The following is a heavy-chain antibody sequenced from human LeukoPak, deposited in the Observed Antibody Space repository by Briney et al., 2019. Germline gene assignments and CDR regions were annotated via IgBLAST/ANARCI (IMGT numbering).Heavy chain of an antibody. Sequence: SETLSLTCTVSGGSISSYYWSWIRQPPGKGLEWIGYIYYSGSTNYNPSLKSRVTISVDTPKNQFSLKLGSVTAADTAVYYCARMSDFWSGYRSGYYFDYWGQGTLVTVSS. J-gene: IGHJ4*02. CDR2: IYYSGST. V-gene: IGHV4-59*01. D-gene: IGHD3-3*01. CDR3: ARMSDFWSGYRSGYYFDY. CDR1: GGSISSYY.